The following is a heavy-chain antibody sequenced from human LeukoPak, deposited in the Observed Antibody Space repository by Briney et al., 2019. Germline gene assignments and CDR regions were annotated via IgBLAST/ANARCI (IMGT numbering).Heavy chain of an antibody. CDR2: ISGSGGST. D-gene: IGHD3/OR15-3a*01. CDR1: GFTFSSYA. V-gene: IGHV3-23*01. CDR3: AKEADLGFNAIDEYYFDY. J-gene: IGHJ4*02. Sequence: PGGSLRLSCEASGFTFSSYAMSWVRQAPGKGLEWVSSISGSGGSTYYADSVKGRFTISRDNSKNTLYLQMNSLRAEDTAVFYCAKEADLGFNAIDEYYFDYWGQGTLVTVSS.